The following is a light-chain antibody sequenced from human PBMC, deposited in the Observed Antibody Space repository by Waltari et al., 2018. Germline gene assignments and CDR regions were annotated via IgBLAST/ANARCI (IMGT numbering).Light chain of an antibody. CDR2: KDT. Sequence: SYELTQPSSVSVSPGQTARTHCSGHVVAKKYARWFHQMPGQAPVLVIYKDTERPSGIPERFSGSTSGTTVTLTSSGAQVEDEADYYCYSAADNNRLVFGGGTKLTVL. CDR3: YSAADNNRLV. V-gene: IGLV3-27*01. CDR1: VVAKKY. J-gene: IGLJ2*01.